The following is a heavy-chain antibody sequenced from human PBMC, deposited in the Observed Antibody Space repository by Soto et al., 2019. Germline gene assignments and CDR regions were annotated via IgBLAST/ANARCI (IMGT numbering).Heavy chain of an antibody. CDR2: ISYDESDK. D-gene: IGHD6-19*01. CDR3: ARDLSVAGPDY. Sequence: GGSLRLSCSASGFTFRSYAMHWVRQAPGKGLEWVAVISYDESDKYYADSLKGRFTISRDNSKNTLYLQMNSLRGEDTAVYYCARDLSVAGPDYWGQGTLVTVSS. V-gene: IGHV3-30*03. J-gene: IGHJ4*02. CDR1: GFTFRSYA.